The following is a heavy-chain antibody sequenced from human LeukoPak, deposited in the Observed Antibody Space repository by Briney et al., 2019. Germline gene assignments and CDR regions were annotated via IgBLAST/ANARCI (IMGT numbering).Heavy chain of an antibody. Sequence: PSETLSLTCAVYGGSFSGYYWSWIRQPPGKGLEWIANIYHSGNTYYNPPLKSRVTISVDTSKNQFSLKLSSVTAADTAVYYCAKEITGGLYYMDVWGKGTTVTVSS. CDR1: GGSFSGYY. J-gene: IGHJ6*03. D-gene: IGHD3-10*01. CDR3: AKEITGGLYYMDV. V-gene: IGHV4-34*01. CDR2: IYHSGNT.